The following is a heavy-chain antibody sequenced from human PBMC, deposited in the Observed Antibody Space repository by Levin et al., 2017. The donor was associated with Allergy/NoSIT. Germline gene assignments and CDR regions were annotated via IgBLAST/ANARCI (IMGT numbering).Heavy chain of an antibody. Sequence: GESLKISCAASGFTFSSYSMNWVRQAPGKGLEWVSSISSSSSYIYYADSVKGRFTISRDNAKNSLYLQMNSLGAEDTAVYYCARDRNDYVWGSYRGPVAGDNFDYWGQGTLVTVSS. V-gene: IGHV3-21*01. CDR2: ISSSSSYI. D-gene: IGHD3-16*02. J-gene: IGHJ4*02. CDR3: ARDRNDYVWGSYRGPVAGDNFDY. CDR1: GFTFSSYS.